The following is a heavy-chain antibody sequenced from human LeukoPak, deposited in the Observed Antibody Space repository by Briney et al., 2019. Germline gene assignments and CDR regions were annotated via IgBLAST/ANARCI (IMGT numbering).Heavy chain of an antibody. CDR2: IIPIFGTA. J-gene: IGHJ4*02. V-gene: IGHV1-69*13. CDR1: GGTFISYA. D-gene: IGHD4-17*01. CDR3: ARRYDYGEHFDY. Sequence: ASVTVSFKASGGTFISYAISWVRQAPGQGLEWMGGIIPIFGTANYAQKFQGRVTITADESTSTAYMELSSLRSEDTAVYYCARRYDYGEHFDYWGQGTLVTVSS.